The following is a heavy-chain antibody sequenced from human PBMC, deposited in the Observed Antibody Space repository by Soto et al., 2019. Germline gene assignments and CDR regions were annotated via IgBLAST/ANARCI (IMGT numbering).Heavy chain of an antibody. CDR3: ARSYYDFWSGSYYFDY. D-gene: IGHD3-3*01. V-gene: IGHV4-39*01. Sequence: QLQLQESGPGLVKPSETLSLTCTVSGGSISSSSYYWGWIRQPPGKGLEWIGSIYYSGSTYYNPSLKSRVTISVDTSKNQFSLKLSSVTAADTAVYYCARSYYDFWSGSYYFDYWGQGTLVTVSS. CDR2: IYYSGST. J-gene: IGHJ4*02. CDR1: GGSISSSSYY.